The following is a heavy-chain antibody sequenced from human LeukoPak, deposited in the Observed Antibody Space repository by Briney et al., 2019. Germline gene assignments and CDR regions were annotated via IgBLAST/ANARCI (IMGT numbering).Heavy chain of an antibody. D-gene: IGHD3-10*01. CDR3: ARDVLLWFGELSSHDAFDI. CDR2: INHSGST. J-gene: IGHJ3*02. Sequence: SETLSLTCAVYGGSFSGYYWSWIRQPPGEGLEWIGEINHSGSTNYNPSLKSRVTISVDTSKNQFSLKLSSVTAADTAVYYCARDVLLWFGELSSHDAFDIWGQGTMVTVSS. CDR1: GGSFSGYY. V-gene: IGHV4-34*01.